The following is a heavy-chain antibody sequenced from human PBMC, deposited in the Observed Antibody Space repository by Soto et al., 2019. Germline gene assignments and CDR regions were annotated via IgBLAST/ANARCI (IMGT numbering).Heavy chain of an antibody. Sequence: PSETLSLTCTVSGGSISSSSYSWGWIRQPPGKGPEWIGTFYYSGSTYYNPSLKSRVTISVDTAKNQFSLKLTSVTAADTAVYYCARDKITGLFDYWGQGTLVTVS. V-gene: IGHV4-39*02. CDR1: GGSISSSSYS. D-gene: IGHD2-8*02. CDR3: ARDKITGLFDY. J-gene: IGHJ4*02. CDR2: FYYSGST.